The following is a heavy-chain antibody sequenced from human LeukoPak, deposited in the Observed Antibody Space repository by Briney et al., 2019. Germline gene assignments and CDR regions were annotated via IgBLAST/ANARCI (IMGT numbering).Heavy chain of an antibody. CDR1: GFTFSSSG. J-gene: IGHJ4*02. D-gene: IGHD6-13*01. CDR3: AKRGYSSSWNFDS. Sequence: GGSLRLSCAASGFTFSSSGMHWVRQAPGKGLEWVAFIRYDGSNKYYADPAKGRFTISRDNSKNTVSLQMNSLRAEDTAVYYCAKRGYSSSWNFDSWGQGTLVTVSS. V-gene: IGHV3-30*02. CDR2: IRYDGSNK.